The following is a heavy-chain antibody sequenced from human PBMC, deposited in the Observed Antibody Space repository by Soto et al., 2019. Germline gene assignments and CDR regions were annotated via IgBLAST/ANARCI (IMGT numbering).Heavy chain of an antibody. CDR2: ISYDGSNK. V-gene: IGHV3-30*18. D-gene: IGHD1-1*01. CDR1: GFTFSGYG. J-gene: IGHJ6*02. CDR3: AKDQGWTGTTSTYYYGMDV. Sequence: QVQLVESGGGVVQPGRSLRLSCAASGFTFSGYGMHWVRQAPGKGLEWVAVISYDGSNKYYADSVKGRFTISRDNSKNTLYLQMNSLRAEDTAVYYCAKDQGWTGTTSTYYYGMDVWGQGTTVTVSS.